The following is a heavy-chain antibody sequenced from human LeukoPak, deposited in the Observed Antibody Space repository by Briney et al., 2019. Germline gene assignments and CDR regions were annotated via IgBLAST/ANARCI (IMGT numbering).Heavy chain of an antibody. CDR2: IIPIFGTA. Sequence: SVKDSCKACGGTFLSYVSSWVGQAPGQAREWVGGIIPIFGTANYEQKFQGRVTITADESTSTPYMELSSLRSEDTAVYYCARAEGGYSYAPPHYWGQGTLVTVSS. D-gene: IGHD5-18*01. CDR3: ARAEGGYSYAPPHY. CDR1: GGTFLSYV. V-gene: IGHV1-69*13. J-gene: IGHJ4*02.